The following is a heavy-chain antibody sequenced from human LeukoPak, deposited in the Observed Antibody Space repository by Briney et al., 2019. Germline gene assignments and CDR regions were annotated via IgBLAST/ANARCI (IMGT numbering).Heavy chain of an antibody. D-gene: IGHD6-25*01. CDR3: GRNIIPAAAPFDP. J-gene: IGHJ5*02. CDR2: IYYSGST. CDR1: GGSISSSSSS. V-gene: IGHV4-39*01. Sequence: PSETLSLTCTVSGGSISSSSSSWGWIRQPPGKGLEWIGSIYYSGSTYYNPSLKSRVTISVDTSKNQFSLKVSSVTAADTAIYYCGRNIIPAAAPFDPWGQGTPVTVSS.